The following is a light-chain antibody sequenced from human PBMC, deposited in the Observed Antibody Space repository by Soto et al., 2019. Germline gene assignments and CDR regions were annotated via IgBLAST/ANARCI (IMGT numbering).Light chain of an antibody. CDR1: ISDIGGYNF. CDR3: ASYTRTTTLV. J-gene: IGLJ2*01. Sequence: QSVLTQPASVSGSPGQSITISCTGTISDIGGYNFISWYQHHPGKAPKLVIYDVTNRPSGISYRFSGSKSGNTASLTISGLHAEDEAYYYCASYTRTTTLVFGGGTKVTVL. V-gene: IGLV2-14*01. CDR2: DVT.